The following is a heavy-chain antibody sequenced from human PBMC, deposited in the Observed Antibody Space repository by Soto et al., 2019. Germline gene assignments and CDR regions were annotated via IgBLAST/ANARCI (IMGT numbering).Heavy chain of an antibody. J-gene: IGHJ5*02. V-gene: IGHV1-69*13. D-gene: IGHD2-2*01. CDR1: GGTFSSYA. Sequence: SVKVSCKASGGTFSSYAISWVRQAPGQGLEWMGGIIPIFGTANYAQKFQGRVTITADESTSTAYMELSSLRSEDTAVYYCANVVTADIVVAPAANSLGWFDPWGQGTLVTVSS. CDR3: ANVVTADIVVAPAANSLGWFDP. CDR2: IIPIFGTA.